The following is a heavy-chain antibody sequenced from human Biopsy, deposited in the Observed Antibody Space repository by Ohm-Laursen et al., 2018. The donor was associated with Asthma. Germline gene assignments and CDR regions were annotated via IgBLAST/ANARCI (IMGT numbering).Heavy chain of an antibody. Sequence: TLSLTCTVSGGSITSSSYYWGWIRQPPGKGMEWIWSMYHSGGPYYHPSLKSRATISVDTSKNQLSLKMSSVTAADTAVYFCVRHQYSSSWSTFDYWGQGALVTVSA. V-gene: IGHV4-39*01. CDR2: MYHSGGP. CDR3: VRHQYSSSWSTFDY. D-gene: IGHD3-22*01. J-gene: IGHJ4*02. CDR1: GGSITSSSYY.